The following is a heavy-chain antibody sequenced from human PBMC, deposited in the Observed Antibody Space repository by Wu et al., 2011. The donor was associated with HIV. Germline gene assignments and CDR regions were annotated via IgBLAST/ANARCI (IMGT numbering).Heavy chain of an antibody. CDR2: INPSGGST. CDR3: SRGVGATYYYYYGMDV. D-gene: IGHD1-26*01. V-gene: IGHV1-46*01. J-gene: IGHJ6*02. Sequence: QVQLVQSGAEVKKPGASVKVSCKASGYAFTGYYIHWVRQAPGQGLEWMGIINPSGGSTSYAQKFQGRVTMTRDTSTSTVYMELSSLRSEDTAVYYCSRGVGATYYYYYGMDVWGQGTTVTVSS. CDR1: GYAFTGYY.